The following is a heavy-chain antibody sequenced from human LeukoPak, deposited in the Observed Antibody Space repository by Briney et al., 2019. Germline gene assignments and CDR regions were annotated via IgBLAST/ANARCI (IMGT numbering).Heavy chain of an antibody. V-gene: IGHV3-7*05. CDR2: IKQDGSEK. D-gene: IGHD1-26*01. J-gene: IGHJ4*02. CDR3: PGPSGQ. Sequence: GGPLRLSCAASGFTFSSYWMKWVRQAPGKGLEWVASIKQDGSEKHYVDSVKGRFTISRDNARNTLFLQMNSLRAEDTAVYYCPGPSGQWGQGTLVTVSS. CDR1: GFTFSSYW.